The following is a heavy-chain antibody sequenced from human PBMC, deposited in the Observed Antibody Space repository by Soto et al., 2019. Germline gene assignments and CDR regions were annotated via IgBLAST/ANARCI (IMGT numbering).Heavy chain of an antibody. V-gene: IGHV3-23*01. CDR2: ISGSGGST. D-gene: IGHD3-3*01. CDR1: EFTFSSYA. J-gene: IGHJ6*02. CDR3: AKDHITIFGVVMTYYYYGMDV. Sequence: GGSLSLSCEASEFTFSSYAMSWVRQAPGEGLEWVSAISGSGGSTYYADSVKGRFTISRDNSKNTLYLQMNSLRAEDTAVYYCAKDHITIFGVVMTYYYYGMDVWGQGTTVTVSS.